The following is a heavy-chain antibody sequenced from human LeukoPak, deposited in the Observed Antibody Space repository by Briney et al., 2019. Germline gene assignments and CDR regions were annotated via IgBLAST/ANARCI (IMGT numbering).Heavy chain of an antibody. CDR3: AKDRANPRVTDGAFDI. D-gene: IGHD4-17*01. CDR2: IRYDGSNK. V-gene: IGHV3-30*02. Sequence: QPGGSLRLSCAASGFTFSSYGMHWVRQAPGKGLEWVAFIRYDGSNKYYADSVKGRFTISRDNSKNTLYLQMNSLRAEDTAVYYCAKDRANPRVTDGAFDIWGQGTMVTVSS. J-gene: IGHJ3*02. CDR1: GFTFSSYG.